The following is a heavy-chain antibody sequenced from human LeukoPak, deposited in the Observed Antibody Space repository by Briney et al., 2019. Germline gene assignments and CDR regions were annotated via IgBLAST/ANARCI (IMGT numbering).Heavy chain of an antibody. J-gene: IGHJ3*02. Sequence: ASLKVSCKAPGYSFTGYYMHWVRQAPGQGLEWMGCIHPNSGDTQYAQTFQGRVTLTRDTSISTAYMELSRLTSDDTAVYYCAREGSGLFGIDIWGQGTMVTVSS. CDR3: AREGSGLFGIDI. V-gene: IGHV1-2*02. D-gene: IGHD3-16*01. CDR2: IHPNSGDT. CDR1: GYSFTGYY.